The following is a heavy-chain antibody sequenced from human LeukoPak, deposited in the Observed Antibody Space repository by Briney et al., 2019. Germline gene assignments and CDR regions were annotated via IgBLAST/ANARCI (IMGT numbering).Heavy chain of an antibody. V-gene: IGHV1-46*01. CDR2: INPSGGST. Sequence: ASVKVSCKASGYTFTSYYMHWVRQAPGQGLEWMGIINPSGGSTSYAQKFQGRVTMTRDMSTSTVYMELSRLRSDDTAVYYCARADYCSGGSCFNGKPGGKNWFDPWGQGTLVTVSS. J-gene: IGHJ5*02. CDR1: GYTFTSYY. CDR3: ARADYCSGGSCFNGKPGGKNWFDP. D-gene: IGHD2-15*01.